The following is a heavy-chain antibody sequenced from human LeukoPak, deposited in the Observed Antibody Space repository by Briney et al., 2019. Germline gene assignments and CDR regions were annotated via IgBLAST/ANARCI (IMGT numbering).Heavy chain of an antibody. CDR2: IYYSGST. CDR3: ARSPQYCRSPGFYLAWFDP. V-gene: IGHV4-59*01. CDR1: GGSISNYY. J-gene: IGHJ5*02. D-gene: IGHD2-2*01. Sequence: SETLSLTCTVSGGSISNYYWSWIRQPPGKGLEWIGYIYYSGSTNYIPSLKSRVTISLDMSKNQFSLNVYSVTAADTAVYYCARSPQYCRSPGFYLAWFDPWGQGTLVTVPS.